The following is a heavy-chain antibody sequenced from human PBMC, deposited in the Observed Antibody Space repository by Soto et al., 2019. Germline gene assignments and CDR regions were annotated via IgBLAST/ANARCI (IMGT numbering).Heavy chain of an antibody. Sequence: QVQLVQSGAEVKKPGSSVKVSCKASGGTFSSYAISWVRQAPGQGLEWMGGINPISDTTNYAQKFQGRVTITADESTSTDYMELSSLRSEDTAVYYCARSQGSTTSLETYYYYYYGMDVWGQGTTVTVSS. V-gene: IGHV1-69*01. CDR2: INPISDTT. D-gene: IGHD2-2*01. J-gene: IGHJ6*02. CDR3: ARSQGSTTSLETYYYYYYGMDV. CDR1: GGTFSSYA.